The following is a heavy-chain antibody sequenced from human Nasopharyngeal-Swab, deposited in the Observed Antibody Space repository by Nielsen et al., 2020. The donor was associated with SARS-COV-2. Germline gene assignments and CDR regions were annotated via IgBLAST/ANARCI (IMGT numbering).Heavy chain of an antibody. V-gene: IGHV3-23*01. J-gene: IGHJ4*02. CDR3: AREDYGGNMNY. D-gene: IGHD4-23*01. CDR2: ISGSGGST. CDR1: GFTFSSYA. Sequence: GESLKISCAASGFTFSSYAMSWVRQAPGKGLEWVSAISGSGGSTYYADSVKGRFTISRDNAKNSLYLQMNSLRAEDTAVYYCAREDYGGNMNYWGQGTLVTVSS.